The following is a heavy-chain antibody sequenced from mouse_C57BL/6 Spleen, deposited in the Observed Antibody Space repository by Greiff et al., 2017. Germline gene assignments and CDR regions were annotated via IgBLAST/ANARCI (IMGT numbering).Heavy chain of an antibody. Sequence: QVQLQQPGAELVKPGASVKLSCKASGYTFTSYWMQWVKQRPGQGLEWIGEIDPSDSYTNYNQKFKGKATLTVDTSSSTAYMQLISLTSEDSAVYDYARRRGGYYFDDWGQGTTLTVSS. V-gene: IGHV1-50*01. J-gene: IGHJ2*01. CDR3: ARRRGGYYFDD. CDR1: GYTFTSYW. CDR2: IDPSDSYT.